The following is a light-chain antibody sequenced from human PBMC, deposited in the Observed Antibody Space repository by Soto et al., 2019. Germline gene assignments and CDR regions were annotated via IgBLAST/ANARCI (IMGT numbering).Light chain of an antibody. CDR1: SSDLGASDS. CDR2: EVA. J-gene: IGLJ1*01. Sequence: QSVLTQPPSASGSPGQSVTISCTGTSSDLGASDSVSWYQQHPGKAPKLMIYEVAKRPSGVPDRFSGSKSGNTASLTVSGLQADDEADYYCSSYTTSSTRVFGTGTKLTVL. CDR3: SSYTTSSTRV. V-gene: IGLV2-8*01.